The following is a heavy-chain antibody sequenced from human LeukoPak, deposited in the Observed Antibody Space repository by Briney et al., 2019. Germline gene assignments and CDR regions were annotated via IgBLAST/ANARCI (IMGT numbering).Heavy chain of an antibody. V-gene: IGHV1-69*13. CDR3: ARYRGIAAAGTIWFDY. D-gene: IGHD6-13*01. CDR2: IIPIFGTV. J-gene: IGHJ4*02. Sequence: SVKVSCKASGGTFSSYAISWVRQAPGQGLEWMGGIIPIFGTVNYAQKFQGRVTITADESTSTAYMELSSLRSEDTAVYYCARYRGIAAAGTIWFDYWGQGTLVTVSS. CDR1: GGTFSSYA.